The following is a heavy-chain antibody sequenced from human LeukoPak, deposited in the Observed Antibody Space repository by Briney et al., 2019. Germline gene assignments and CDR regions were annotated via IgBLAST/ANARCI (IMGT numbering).Heavy chain of an antibody. CDR1: GGSISSYY. J-gene: IGHJ5*02. Sequence: PSETLSLTCAVSGGSISSYYWSWIRQPPGKGLEWIGYIYYSGSTNYNPSLKSRVTISVDTSKDQFSLKLSSVTAADTAVYYCAKGENWFDPWGQGTLVTVSS. CDR2: IYYSGST. V-gene: IGHV4-59*08. D-gene: IGHD3-10*01. CDR3: AKGENWFDP.